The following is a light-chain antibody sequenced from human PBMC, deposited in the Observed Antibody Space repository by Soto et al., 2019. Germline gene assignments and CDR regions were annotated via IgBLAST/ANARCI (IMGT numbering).Light chain of an antibody. J-gene: IGKJ4*01. CDR2: KAS. V-gene: IGKV1-5*03. Sequence: DIQMTQSPSTLSASVGDRVTITCRASQSISSWLAWYQQKPGKAPKLLIYKASSLESGVPSRFSGSGSGTEFTLTISSLQHDDLATYFCQQYNSYPLTFGGGTKVQIK. CDR3: QQYNSYPLT. CDR1: QSISSW.